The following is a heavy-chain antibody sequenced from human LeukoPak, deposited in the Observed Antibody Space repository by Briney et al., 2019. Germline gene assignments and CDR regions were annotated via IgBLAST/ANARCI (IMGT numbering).Heavy chain of an antibody. J-gene: IGHJ5*02. Sequence: GGSLRLSCVASGFTFGKYWMSWVRQAPGKGLEWVANIKLDGSEKNYVDSVKGRFTISRDNAKNSLYLQMNSLRAEDTAVYYCARGWFDPWGQGTLVTVSS. V-gene: IGHV3-7*03. CDR2: IKLDGSEK. CDR1: GFTFGKYW. CDR3: ARGWFDP.